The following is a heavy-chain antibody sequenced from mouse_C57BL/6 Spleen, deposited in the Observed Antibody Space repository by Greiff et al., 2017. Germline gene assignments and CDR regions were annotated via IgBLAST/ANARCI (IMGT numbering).Heavy chain of an antibody. CDR2: INPNNGGT. Sequence: VQLQQSGPELVKPGASVKIPCKASGYTFTDYNMDWVKQSHGKSLEWIGDINPNNGGTIYNQKFKGKATLTVDKSSSTAYMELRSLTSEDTAVYYCARPNYDYDHYFDYWGQGTTLTVSS. CDR3: ARPNYDYDHYFDY. V-gene: IGHV1-18*01. CDR1: GYTFTDYN. J-gene: IGHJ2*01. D-gene: IGHD2-4*01.